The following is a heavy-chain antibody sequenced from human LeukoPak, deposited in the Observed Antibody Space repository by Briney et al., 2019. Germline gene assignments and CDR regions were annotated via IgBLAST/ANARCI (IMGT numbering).Heavy chain of an antibody. CDR2: VYSGGSA. V-gene: IGHV4-39*01. CDR1: GGLVSATTSY. J-gene: IGHJ1*01. D-gene: IGHD2-21*02. Sequence: LETLSLTCTVSGGLVSATTSYWGWIRPPPGKGLEWIGNVYSGGSAYYNPSLRSRATISVDTSKNQFSLKLTSVTAADTAVYYCARPPSIAYCGGDCLQTFQHWGQGTLVIVSS. CDR3: ARPPSIAYCGGDCLQTFQH.